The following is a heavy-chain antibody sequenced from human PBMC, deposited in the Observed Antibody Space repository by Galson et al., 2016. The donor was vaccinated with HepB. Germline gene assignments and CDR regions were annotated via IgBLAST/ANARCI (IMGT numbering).Heavy chain of an antibody. CDR2: IKQDGSET. J-gene: IGHJ6*02. V-gene: IGHV3-7*01. D-gene: IGHD3-16*01. CDR1: GFSFSSYW. Sequence: SLRLSCAGSGFSFSSYWMSWVRQAPGKGLEWVANIKQDGSETFYGDSVKGRFTISRDNAKNSLYLQMNSLRGEDTAVYYCARDLGHPYGMDVWGQGTKVTVSS. CDR3: ARDLGHPYGMDV.